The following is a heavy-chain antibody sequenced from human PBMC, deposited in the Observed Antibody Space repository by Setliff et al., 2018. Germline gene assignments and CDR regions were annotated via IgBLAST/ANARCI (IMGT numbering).Heavy chain of an antibody. D-gene: IGHD4-17*01. CDR3: ARADHLVTTTFDY. Sequence: ASVKVSCKVSGYTFTVYTMNWVRQAPGQGLEWMGWINTYTGSPTYAQGFTGRFVFSLDTSVSTAYLQISSLKGEDTATYFCARADHLVTTTFDYWGQGTLVTVSS. CDR1: GYTFTVYT. CDR2: INTYTGSP. J-gene: IGHJ4*01. V-gene: IGHV7-4-1*02.